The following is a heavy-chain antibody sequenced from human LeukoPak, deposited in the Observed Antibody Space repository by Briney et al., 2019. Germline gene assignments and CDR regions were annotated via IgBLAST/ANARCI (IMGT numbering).Heavy chain of an antibody. J-gene: IGHJ3*02. Sequence: SETLSLTCTVSGGSISSGDYYWSWIRQPPGKGLEWIGYIYYSGSTYYNPSLKSRVTISVDTSKNQFSLKLSSVTAADTAVYYCARFPYYDILTEADAFDIWGQGTMVTVSS. CDR3: ARFPYYDILTEADAFDI. CDR1: GGSISSGDYY. D-gene: IGHD3-9*01. CDR2: IYYSGST. V-gene: IGHV4-30-4*01.